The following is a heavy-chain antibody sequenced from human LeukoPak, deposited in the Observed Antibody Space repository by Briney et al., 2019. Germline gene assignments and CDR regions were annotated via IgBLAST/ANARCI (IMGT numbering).Heavy chain of an antibody. J-gene: IGHJ4*02. CDR3: ASIGYCSGGSCYDYFDY. CDR1: GGSIRSSYYY. CDR2: INHSGST. V-gene: IGHV4-39*07. Sequence: PSETLSLTCTVSGGSIRSSYYYWGWIRQPPGKGLEWIGEINHSGSTNYNPSLKSRVTISVDTSKNQFSLKLSSVTAADTAVYYCASIGYCSGGSCYDYFDYWGQGTLVTVFS. D-gene: IGHD2-15*01.